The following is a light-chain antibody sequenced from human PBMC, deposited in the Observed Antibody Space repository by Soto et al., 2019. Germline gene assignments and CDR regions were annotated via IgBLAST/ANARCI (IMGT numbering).Light chain of an antibody. V-gene: IGKV1-6*01. CDR1: QAVGND. Sequence: AVQMIQSASSMSASVGNRVTITCRASQAVGNDLGWYQQKPGKAPQALIYAASNLHRGVPSRFSVTISGTEVTLTIGSLKNEDGATYYCLQNYNYTWTFGQGTKVDIK. J-gene: IGKJ1*01. CDR3: LQNYNYTWT. CDR2: AAS.